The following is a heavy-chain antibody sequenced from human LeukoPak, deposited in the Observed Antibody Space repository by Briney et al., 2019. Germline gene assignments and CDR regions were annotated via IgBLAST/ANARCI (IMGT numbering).Heavy chain of an antibody. CDR2: INHSGST. V-gene: IGHV4-34*01. J-gene: IGHJ5*02. CDR3: ARSNAREPWFDP. D-gene: IGHD1-26*01. Sequence: SETLSLTCATYGGSFSGYYWSWIRQPPGKGLEWIGEINHSGSTNYNPSLKSRVTISVDTSKNQFSLKLSSVTAADTAVYYCARSNAREPWFDPWGQGTLVTVSS. CDR1: GGSFSGYY.